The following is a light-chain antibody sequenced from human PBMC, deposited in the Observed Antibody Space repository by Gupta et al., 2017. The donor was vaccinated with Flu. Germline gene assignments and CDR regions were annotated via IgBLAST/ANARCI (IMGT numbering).Light chain of an antibody. J-gene: IGKJ2*01. V-gene: IGKV1-5*03. CDR3: QQYDSYPRT. CDR2: YAS. Sequence: GDRVTITCRASQTISNWLAWYQQKPGKAPKLLIYYASTLATGVPSRFSGSGSGTEYTLTVDNLQPEDFATYYCQQYDSYPRTFGQGTKLEI. CDR1: QTISNW.